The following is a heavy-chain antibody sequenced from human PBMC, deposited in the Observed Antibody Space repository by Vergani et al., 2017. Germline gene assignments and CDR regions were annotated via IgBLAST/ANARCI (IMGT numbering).Heavy chain of an antibody. CDR1: GFTFSSYG. V-gene: IGHV3-30*02. Sequence: QVQLVESGGGVVQPGGSLRLSCAASGFTFSSYGMPWVRQAPGKGLEWVAFIRYDGSNKYYSDSVQGRFTISRDNSKNTLDLHMISLRAEDTAVYYCAKDVGEYCSSTSCLSFYYWCQGSLVTVSS. CDR2: IRYDGSNK. D-gene: IGHD2-2*01. CDR3: AKDVGEYCSSTSCLSFYY. J-gene: IGHJ4*02.